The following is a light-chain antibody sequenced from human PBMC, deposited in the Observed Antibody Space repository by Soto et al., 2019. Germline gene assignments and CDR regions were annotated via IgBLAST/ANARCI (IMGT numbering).Light chain of an antibody. Sequence: VVTQPPSMSGAPGARGPISCTWGRSQNGAGYDVHWYQQLPGTAPKLLIYGNSNRPSGVPDRFSGSKSGTSASLAITGLQAEDEADYYCQSYDSSLSGLYVFGTGTKVT. V-gene: IGLV1-40*01. CDR1: RSQNGAGYD. CDR3: QSYDSSLSGLYV. CDR2: GNS. J-gene: IGLJ1*01.